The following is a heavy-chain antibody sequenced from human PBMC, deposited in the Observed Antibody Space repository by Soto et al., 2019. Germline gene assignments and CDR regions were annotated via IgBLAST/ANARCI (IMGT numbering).Heavy chain of an antibody. CDR1: GFTFSSYA. V-gene: IGHV3-23*01. CDR3: ARTTGYYYYMDV. CDR2: ISGSGGST. J-gene: IGHJ6*03. Sequence: GGSLRLSCAASGFTFSSYAMSWVRQAPGKGLEWVSAISGSGGSTYYADSVKGRFTISRDNSKNTLYLQMNSLRAEDTAVYYCARTTGYYYYMDVWGKGTTVTVSS.